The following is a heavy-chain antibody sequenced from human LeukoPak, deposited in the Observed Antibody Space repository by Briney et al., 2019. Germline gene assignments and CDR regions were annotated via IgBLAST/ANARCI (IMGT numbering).Heavy chain of an antibody. V-gene: IGHV1-2*02. J-gene: IGHJ4*02. CDR3: ARAGGYCGRISCPYYFDY. CDR2: INPNSGGT. D-gene: IGHD2-15*01. Sequence: ASVKVSCKTSGYTFTGYYMHWVRQAPGQGLEWMGWINPNSGGTNYAQKFQGRVTMTRGTSISTAYMELSSLRSEDTAVYYCARAGGYCGRISCPYYFDYWGQGSLVAVSS. CDR1: GYTFTGYY.